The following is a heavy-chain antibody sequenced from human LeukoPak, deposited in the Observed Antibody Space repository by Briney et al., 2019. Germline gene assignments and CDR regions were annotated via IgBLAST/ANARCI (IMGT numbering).Heavy chain of an antibody. CDR1: GVTFSSYS. J-gene: IGHJ4*02. CDR3: ARDIRGPYVWGSYRPFDY. CDR2: ISSSSSYI. V-gene: IGHV3-21*01. Sequence: PGGSLRLSCAASGVTFSSYSMNWVRQAPGKGLEWVSSISSSSSYIYYADSVKGRFTISRDNAKNSLYLQMNSLRAEDTAVYYCARDIRGPYVWGSYRPFDYWGQGTLVTVSS. D-gene: IGHD3-16*02.